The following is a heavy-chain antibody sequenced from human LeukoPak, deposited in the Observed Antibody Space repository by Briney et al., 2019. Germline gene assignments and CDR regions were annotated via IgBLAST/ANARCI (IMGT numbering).Heavy chain of an antibody. J-gene: IGHJ4*02. CDR1: GFTFSSYA. CDR2: ISYNESNK. D-gene: IGHD2-15*01. V-gene: IGHV3-30-3*01. Sequence: GASLRLSCAAAGFTFSSYASQLVRQAAGELLWMGAIISYNESNKNTTDTVKGKSTITRDKSKNKLYLQMNSMRAEAAAADYCARALYSSGSSSYRLDYWGQGTLVTVSS. CDR3: ARALYSSGSSSYRLDY.